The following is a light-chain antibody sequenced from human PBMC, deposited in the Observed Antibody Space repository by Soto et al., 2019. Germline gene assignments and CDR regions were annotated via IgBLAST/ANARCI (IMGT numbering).Light chain of an antibody. CDR3: QHYFSATLT. Sequence: DIQMTQSPSSQSASVGDRVTITSRASQSINSYLNWYQQKPRKAPKLLVYAASSLQSGVPSRLSGSGSETNMPLTFSSLQPDDLATDNSQHYFSATLTFGPG. CDR1: QSINSY. CDR2: AAS. J-gene: IGKJ1*01. V-gene: IGKV1-39*01.